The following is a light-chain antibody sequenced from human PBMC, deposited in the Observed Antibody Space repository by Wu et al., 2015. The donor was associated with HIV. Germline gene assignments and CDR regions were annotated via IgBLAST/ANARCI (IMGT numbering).Light chain of an antibody. CDR3: QQANRFPVT. CDR1: QDIRSW. J-gene: IGKJ2*01. Sequence: DIQMTQSPSSVSASVGDRVTLTCRASQDIRSWLAWYQQRPGEAPKLLIFSASTLQSGVPSGFSGSGSGTDFTLTISSLQPEDSATYYCQQANRFPVTFGQGTKLEIK. V-gene: IGKV1-12*01. CDR2: SAS.